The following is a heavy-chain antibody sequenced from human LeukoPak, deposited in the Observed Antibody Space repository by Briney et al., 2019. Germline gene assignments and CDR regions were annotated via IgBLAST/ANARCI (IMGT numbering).Heavy chain of an antibody. CDR1: GFIFSDHY. V-gene: IGHV3-72*01. D-gene: IGHD1-26*01. Sequence: PGGSLRLSCAASGFIFSDHYADWVRQAPGKGPEWVGRSRNKASSYTTEYAASVKGRFTISRGDSKNSLYLQMNSLKIEDTAVYYCARADYSGNYYSTYWGQGTLVTVSS. J-gene: IGHJ4*02. CDR2: SRNKASSYTT. CDR3: ARADYSGNYYSTY.